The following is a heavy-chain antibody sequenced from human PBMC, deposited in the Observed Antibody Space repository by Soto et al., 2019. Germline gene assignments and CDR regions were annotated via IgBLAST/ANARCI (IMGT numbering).Heavy chain of an antibody. CDR2: INHSGST. Sequence: QVQLQQWGAGLLKPSETLSLTCAVYGGSFSGYYWSWIRQPPGKGLEWIGEINHSGSTNYNPSLKSRVTISVDTSKNQFSLKLSSVTAADTAVYHCARGGRNFWSGYNIPLLPDFDYWGQGTLVTVSS. CDR3: ARGGRNFWSGYNIPLLPDFDY. V-gene: IGHV4-34*01. CDR1: GGSFSGYY. D-gene: IGHD3-3*01. J-gene: IGHJ4*02.